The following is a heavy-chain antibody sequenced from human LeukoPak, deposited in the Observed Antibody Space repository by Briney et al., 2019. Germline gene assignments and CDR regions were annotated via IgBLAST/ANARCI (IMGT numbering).Heavy chain of an antibody. V-gene: IGHV1-2*02. J-gene: IGHJ4*02. CDR1: GYTFTGYY. CDR2: INPNSGGT. Sequence: ASVKVSCKASGYTFTGYYMHWVRQAPGQGLEWMGWINPNSGGTNYAQKFQGRVTMTRDTSISTAYMELSRLRSDDTAVYYCARGDSSSWYDCYSFDYWGQGTLVTVSS. D-gene: IGHD6-13*01. CDR3: ARGDSSSWYDCYSFDY.